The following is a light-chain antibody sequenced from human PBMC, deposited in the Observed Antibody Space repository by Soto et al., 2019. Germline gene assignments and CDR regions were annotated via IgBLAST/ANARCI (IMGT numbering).Light chain of an antibody. V-gene: IGKV3-15*01. CDR1: QNVNSN. Sequence: EIAMTQSPANLSVSPGERATISCRASQNVNSNLAWYQQKPGHAPSLLMYNVSTRATGFPARFSGSGSGTVVSLTISSLQSEDSAIYYCQQYNTLNTFVQGTKLEIK. CDR2: NVS. CDR3: QQYNTLNT. J-gene: IGKJ2*01.